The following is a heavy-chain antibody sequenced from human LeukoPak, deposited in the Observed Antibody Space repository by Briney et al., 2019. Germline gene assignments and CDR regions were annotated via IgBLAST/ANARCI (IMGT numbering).Heavy chain of an antibody. V-gene: IGHV3-30*02. CDR2: LRYDGSNK. D-gene: IGHD2-15*01. Sequence: GGSLRLSCAASGFTFSSYGMHWVRQAPGKGLDWVAFLRYDGSNKYYADSVKGRFTISRDNSKNTLYLQMNSLRAEDTAVYYCATGLPFIVVVVAATPDFDYWGQGTLVTVSS. CDR3: ATGLPFIVVVVAATPDFDY. CDR1: GFTFSSYG. J-gene: IGHJ4*02.